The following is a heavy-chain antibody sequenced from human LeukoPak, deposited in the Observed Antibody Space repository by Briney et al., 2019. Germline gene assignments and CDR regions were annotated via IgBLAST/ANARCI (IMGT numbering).Heavy chain of an antibody. CDR2: INDSGST. D-gene: IGHD1-1*01. CDR1: GGSFTDYY. J-gene: IGHJ4*02. V-gene: IGHV4-34*01. Sequence: PSETLSLTCAISGGSFTDYYWSGMRQPPGEGVEWIGDINDSGSTNSSPSLKSRVVISLDTSKSQLSLNLSPVTAADTATYFCARAGRGTSSRALDYWGQGTLVTVSS. CDR3: ARAGRGTSSRALDY.